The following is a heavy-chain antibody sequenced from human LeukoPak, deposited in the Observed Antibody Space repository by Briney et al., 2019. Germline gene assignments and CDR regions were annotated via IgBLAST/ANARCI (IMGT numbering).Heavy chain of an antibody. CDR3: ARRRMATINN. V-gene: IGHV4-39*01. J-gene: IGHJ4*02. CDR2: IYYSGST. Sequence: PSETLSLTCTVSGGSISSSSYYWGWIRQPPGKGLEWIGSIYYSGSTYYNPSLKSRVTKSVDTSKNQFSLKLSSVTAADTAVYYCARRRMATINNWGQGTLVTVSS. D-gene: IGHD5-24*01. CDR1: GGSISSSSYY.